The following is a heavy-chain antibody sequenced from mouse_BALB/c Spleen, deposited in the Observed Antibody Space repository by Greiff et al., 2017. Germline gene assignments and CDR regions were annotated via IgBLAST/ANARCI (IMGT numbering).Heavy chain of an antibody. CDR1: GYTFSSYW. CDR3: ARTRYDGDAMDY. Sequence: VKLMESGAELMKPGASVKISCKATGYTFSSYWIEWVKQRPGHGLEWIGEILPGSGSTNYNEKFKGKATFTADTSSNTAYMQLSSLTSEDSAVYYCARTRYDGDAMDYWGQGTSVTVSS. V-gene: IGHV1-9*01. D-gene: IGHD2-14*01. CDR2: ILPGSGST. J-gene: IGHJ4*01.